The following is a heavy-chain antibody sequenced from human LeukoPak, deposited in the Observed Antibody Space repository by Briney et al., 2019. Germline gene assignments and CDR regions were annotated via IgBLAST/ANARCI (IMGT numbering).Heavy chain of an antibody. V-gene: IGHV3-33*01. CDR3: ARDLEYHEACDT. J-gene: IGHJ3*02. CDR1: GFALRSTG. CDR2: IWFDGSNK. Sequence: PGGSLRFPCAVSGFALRSTGSFWVGQAPGKGLEWVAVIWFDGSNKYYADSVKGRLTISRDNSKNTLYLQMNSLRAEDTAVYYCARDLEYHEACDTWAQRTMVTVSS. D-gene: IGHD2-2*01.